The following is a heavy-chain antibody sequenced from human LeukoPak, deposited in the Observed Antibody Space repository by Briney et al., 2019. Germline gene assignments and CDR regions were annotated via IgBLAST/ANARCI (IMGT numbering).Heavy chain of an antibody. CDR2: IYNSGST. Sequence: PSETLSLTCAVSGGSISSGTYSWTWMRQPPGKGLEWIGYIYNSGSTFNNPSLNSRVTISVDTSKNQFSLKLNSVTAADTAVYYCATVASGWYPDYWGQGALVTVAS. J-gene: IGHJ4*02. V-gene: IGHV4-30-4*07. D-gene: IGHD6-19*01. CDR1: GGSISSGTYS. CDR3: ATVASGWYPDY.